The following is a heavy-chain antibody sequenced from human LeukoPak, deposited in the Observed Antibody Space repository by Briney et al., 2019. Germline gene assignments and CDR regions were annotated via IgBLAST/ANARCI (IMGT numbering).Heavy chain of an antibody. J-gene: IGHJ3*02. CDR1: GYSFTNYG. V-gene: IGHV5-10-1*01. CDR2: IDPSDSYT. D-gene: IGHD3-16*01. Sequence: GESLKISCKGSGYSFTNYGISWVRQMPGKGLEWMGRIDPSDSYTNYSPSFQGHLTISADKSVSTAYLQWSSLKASDTAMYYCARALRITFGGGRGAFDIWGQGTMVTVSS. CDR3: ARALRITFGGGRGAFDI.